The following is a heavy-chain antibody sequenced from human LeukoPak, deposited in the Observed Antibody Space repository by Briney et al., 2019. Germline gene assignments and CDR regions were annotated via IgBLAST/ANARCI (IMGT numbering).Heavy chain of an antibody. J-gene: IGHJ4*02. CDR3: ARYGITIFGVVTSNLDY. D-gene: IGHD3-3*01. CDR2: ISAYNGNT. CDR1: GYTFTSYG. V-gene: IGHV1-18*01. Sequence: ASVKVSCKASGYTFTSYGISWVRQAPGQGLEWMGWISAYNGNTNYAQKLQGRVTMTTDTSTSTAYMELRSLRSDDTAVYYCARYGITIFGVVTSNLDYWGQGTLVTVSS.